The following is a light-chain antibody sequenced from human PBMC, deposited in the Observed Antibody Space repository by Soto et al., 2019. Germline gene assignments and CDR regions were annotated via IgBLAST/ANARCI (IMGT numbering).Light chain of an antibody. Sequence: EIVLTQSPGTLSLSPGERAILSCRASQSINNRYLAWYQQMPGRAPRLLIHGASSRAAGIPDRFSGSGSGTDFTLTINRLEQEDFAVYYCHHYDNSPPFPFGPGTTVEI. V-gene: IGKV3-20*01. CDR3: HHYDNSPPFP. J-gene: IGKJ3*01. CDR2: GAS. CDR1: QSINNRY.